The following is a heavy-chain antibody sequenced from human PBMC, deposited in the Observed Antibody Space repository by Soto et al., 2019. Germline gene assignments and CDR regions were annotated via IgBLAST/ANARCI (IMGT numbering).Heavy chain of an antibody. Sequence: GGSLRLSCAASGFTFSSYSMNWVRQAPGKGLEWVSYISSSSSTIYYADSVKGRFTISRDNAKNSLYLQMNSLRAEDTAVYYCARWPPTAQAYYYYMDVWGKGTTVTVSS. CDR2: ISSSSSTI. J-gene: IGHJ6*03. V-gene: IGHV3-48*01. CDR3: ARWPPTAQAYYYYMDV. CDR1: GFTFSSYS. D-gene: IGHD4-4*01.